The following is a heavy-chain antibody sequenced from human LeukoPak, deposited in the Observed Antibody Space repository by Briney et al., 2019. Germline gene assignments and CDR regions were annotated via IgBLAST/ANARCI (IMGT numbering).Heavy chain of an antibody. CDR3: AVNLYSSGWYSDY. CDR2: ISSSSSYI. Sequence: GSLRLSCAASGFTFSNAWMSWVRQAPGKGLEWVSSISSSSSYIYYADSVQGRFTISRDNAKSSLYLQMDSLRAEDTAVYYCAVNLYSSGWYSDYWGQGTLVTVSS. V-gene: IGHV3-21*04. CDR1: GFTFSNAW. J-gene: IGHJ4*02. D-gene: IGHD6-19*01.